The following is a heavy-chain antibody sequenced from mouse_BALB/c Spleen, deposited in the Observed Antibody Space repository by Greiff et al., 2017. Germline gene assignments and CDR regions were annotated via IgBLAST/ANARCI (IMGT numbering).Heavy chain of an antibody. Sequence: QVTLKVSGPGILQPSQTLSLTCSFSGFSLSTSGMGVSWIRQPSGKGLEWLAHIYWDDDKRYNPSLKSRLTISKDTSRNQVFLKITSVDTADTATYYCARSYYGDYYAMDYWGQGTSVTVSS. V-gene: IGHV8-12*01. D-gene: IGHD2-13*01. CDR1: GFSLSTSGMG. CDR2: IYWDDDK. J-gene: IGHJ4*01. CDR3: ARSYYGDYYAMDY.